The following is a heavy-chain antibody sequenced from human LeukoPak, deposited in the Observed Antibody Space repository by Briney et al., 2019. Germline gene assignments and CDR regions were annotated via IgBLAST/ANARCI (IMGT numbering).Heavy chain of an antibody. CDR3: ARGDWGSNFDY. D-gene: IGHD7-27*01. CDR2: ISSTSSNI. J-gene: IGHJ4*02. Sequence: GGSLRLSCAASGFTFSSYNMNWVSQAPGKGLGWQSYISSTSSNIYYADSVKGRLTISRDNAKNSLYLHMNSMRGEDMAVYYCARGDWGSNFDYWGQGTLVTVSS. CDR1: GFTFSSYN. V-gene: IGHV3-48*01.